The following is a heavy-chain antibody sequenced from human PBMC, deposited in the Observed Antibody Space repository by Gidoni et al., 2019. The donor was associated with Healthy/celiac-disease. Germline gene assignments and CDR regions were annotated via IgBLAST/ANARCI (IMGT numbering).Heavy chain of an antibody. CDR2: IYYSGST. Sequence: QVQLQESGPGLVKPSETLSLTCTVSGGSISSYYWSWIRQPPGKGLEWIGYIYYSGSTNYNPSLKSRVTISVDTSKNQFSLKLSSVTAADTAVYYCARGMAKRYNWNWGSPDNYYYGMDVWGQGTTVTVSS. CDR1: GGSISSYY. V-gene: IGHV4-59*01. J-gene: IGHJ6*02. D-gene: IGHD1-1*01. CDR3: ARGMAKRYNWNWGSPDNYYYGMDV.